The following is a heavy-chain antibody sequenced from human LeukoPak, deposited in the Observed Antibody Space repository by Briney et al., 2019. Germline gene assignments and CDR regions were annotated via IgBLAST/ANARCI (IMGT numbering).Heavy chain of an antibody. CDR3: ARTTVTTSDDAFDI. D-gene: IGHD4-17*01. Sequence: ASVKVSCKASGYTFTSYDINWVRQATGQGLEWMGWMNPNSGNTGYAQKFQGRVTMTRNTSISTTYMELSSLRSDDTAVYYCARTTVTTSDDAFDIWGQGTMVTVSS. CDR2: MNPNSGNT. J-gene: IGHJ3*02. V-gene: IGHV1-8*01. CDR1: GYTFTSYD.